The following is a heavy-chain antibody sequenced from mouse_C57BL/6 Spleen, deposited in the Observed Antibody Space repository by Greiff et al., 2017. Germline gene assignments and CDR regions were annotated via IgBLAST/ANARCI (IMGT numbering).Heavy chain of an antibody. V-gene: IGHV8-8*01. Sequence: LKESGPGIFQPSQTLSLPCSFPGFSLSTFGMGVGWIRPPSGKGLEWLAHIWWDNDKYYNPALKSRHTISKNTSKNQVFLKNANVDTADTDTNYWDRIAEEDDSTDLDFGVWGTGATVTVAT. CDR3: DRIAEEDDSTDLDFGV. D-gene: IGHD1-1*01. CDR2: IWWDNDK. J-gene: IGHJ1*03. CDR1: GFSLSTFGMG.